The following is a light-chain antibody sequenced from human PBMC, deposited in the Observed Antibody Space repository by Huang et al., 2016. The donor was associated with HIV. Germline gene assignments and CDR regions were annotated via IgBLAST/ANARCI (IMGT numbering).Light chain of an antibody. J-gene: IGKJ1*01. Sequence: DIQMTQSPSSLSASVGDRVTITCRASQSIRSYLNWYQQKPGKAPKLLIYAAASLQSGVPSRVSGSGSGTDFTLTISSLQPEDFATYYCQQSYSTLWTFGQGTKVEIK. CDR3: QQSYSTLWT. CDR1: QSIRSY. CDR2: AAA. V-gene: IGKV1-39*01.